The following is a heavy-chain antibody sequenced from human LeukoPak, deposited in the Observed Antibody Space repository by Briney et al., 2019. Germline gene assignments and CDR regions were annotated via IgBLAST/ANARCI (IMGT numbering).Heavy chain of an antibody. CDR2: VYYSGFT. CDR3: ARSIITDRTGDCFDY. Sequence: SETLSLTCTVSGDSISSGSYFWGWIRQPPGKGLEWIGAVYYSGFTYYNPSLKSRVTISVDTSKNQFSLQLNSVTAADTAVYYCARSIITDRTGDCFDYWGPGTRVTVSS. V-gene: IGHV4-39*01. J-gene: IGHJ4*02. D-gene: IGHD1-14*01. CDR1: GDSISSGSYF.